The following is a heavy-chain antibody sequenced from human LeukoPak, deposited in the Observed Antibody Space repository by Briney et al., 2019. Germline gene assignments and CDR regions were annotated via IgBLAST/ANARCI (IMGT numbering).Heavy chain of an antibody. CDR1: GYTFTSYA. V-gene: IGHV7-4-1*02. J-gene: IGHJ4*02. CDR2: INTNTGNP. D-gene: IGHD5-12*01. Sequence: ASVKVSCKASGYTFTSYAMNWVRQAPGQGLEWMGWINTNTGNPTYAQGFTGRFVFSLDTSVSTAYLQISSLKAEDTAVYYCARARMVATCYPGGECGYWGQGTLVTVSS. CDR3: ARARMVATCYPGGECGY.